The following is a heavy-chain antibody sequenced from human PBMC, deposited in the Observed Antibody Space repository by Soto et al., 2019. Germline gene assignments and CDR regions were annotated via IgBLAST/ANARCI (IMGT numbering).Heavy chain of an antibody. CDR3: AKEGGWWLGDYYLLGAFDI. J-gene: IGHJ3*02. Sequence: EVQLLESGGGLVQPGGSLRLSCAASGFTFSSYAMSWVRQAPGKGLEWVSAISGSGGSTYYADSVKGRFTISRDNSTTTLYLQMNSLRAEDTAVYYCAKEGGWWLGDYYLLGAFDIWGQGTMVTVSS. D-gene: IGHD2-21*02. V-gene: IGHV3-23*01. CDR2: ISGSGGST. CDR1: GFTFSSYA.